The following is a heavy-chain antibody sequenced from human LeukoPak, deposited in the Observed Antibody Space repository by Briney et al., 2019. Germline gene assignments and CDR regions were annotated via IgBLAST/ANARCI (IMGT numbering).Heavy chain of an antibody. V-gene: IGHV3-30-3*01. J-gene: IGHJ3*02. CDR2: ISYDGSNK. D-gene: IGHD3-3*01. Sequence: PGRSLRLSCAASGFTFSSYAMHWVRQAPGKGLEWVAVISYDGSNKYYADSVKGRFTISRDNSKNTLYLQMNSLRAEDTAVYYCARDVENYYDFWSGQTRAFDIWGQGTMVTVSS. CDR3: ARDVENYYDFWSGQTRAFDI. CDR1: GFTFSSYA.